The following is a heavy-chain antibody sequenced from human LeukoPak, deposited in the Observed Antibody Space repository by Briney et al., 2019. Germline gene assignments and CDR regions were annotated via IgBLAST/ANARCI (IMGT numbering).Heavy chain of an antibody. J-gene: IGHJ4*02. CDR1: GVTFSSYG. V-gene: IGHV3-30*18. CDR3: AKDLYGSGSYGIDY. Sequence: AETLTLSCTVSGVTFSSYGMNWIRQPPGKGLEWVALISYNGSNKYYADSMKGRFTISRDNSKNTLYLQIDSLRAEDTAVYYCAKDLYGSGSYGIDYRRRGTLVTVPS. CDR2: ISYNGSNK. D-gene: IGHD3-10*01.